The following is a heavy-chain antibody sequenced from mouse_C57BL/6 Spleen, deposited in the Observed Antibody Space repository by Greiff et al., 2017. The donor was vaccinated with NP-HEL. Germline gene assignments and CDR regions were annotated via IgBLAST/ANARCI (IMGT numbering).Heavy chain of an antibody. CDR2: IVPSDSYP. V-gene: IGHV1-69*01. J-gene: IGHJ2*01. Sequence: QVQLQQPGAELVMPGASVKLSCKASGYTFTSYWMHWVKQRPGQGLEWIGAIVPSDSYPNYNQKFKGKSTLTVDKSSSTAYMQLSSLTSEDSAVYYCARDGYWGQGTTLTVSS. CDR3: ARDGY. CDR1: GYTFTSYW. D-gene: IGHD2-3*01.